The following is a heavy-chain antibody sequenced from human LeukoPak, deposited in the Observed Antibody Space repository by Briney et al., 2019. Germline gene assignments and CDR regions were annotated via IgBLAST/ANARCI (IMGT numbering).Heavy chain of an antibody. CDR2: ISSNGGST. CDR1: GFTFNNYA. CDR3: AKGDGDYISGPVS. D-gene: IGHD4-17*01. J-gene: IGHJ5*02. Sequence: GGSLRLSCAASGFTFNNYAMHWVRQAPGKGLEYVSGISSNGGSTYYADSVKGRFTISRDNSKNTLYLQMNSLRAEDTAVYYCAKGDGDYISGPVSWGQGTLVTVSS. V-gene: IGHV3-64*04.